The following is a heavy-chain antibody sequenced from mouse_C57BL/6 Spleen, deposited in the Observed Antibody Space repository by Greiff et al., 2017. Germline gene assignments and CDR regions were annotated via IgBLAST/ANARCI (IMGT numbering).Heavy chain of an antibody. CDR2: IDPEDGET. Sequence: EVKVVESGAELVKPGASVKLSCTASGFNIKDYYMHWVKQRTEQGLEWIGRIDPEDGETKYAPKFQGKATITADTSSNTAYLQLSSLTSEDTAVYYCASYYGSSHLAYWGQGTLVTVSA. J-gene: IGHJ3*01. CDR1: GFNIKDYY. D-gene: IGHD1-1*01. V-gene: IGHV14-2*01. CDR3: ASYYGSSHLAY.